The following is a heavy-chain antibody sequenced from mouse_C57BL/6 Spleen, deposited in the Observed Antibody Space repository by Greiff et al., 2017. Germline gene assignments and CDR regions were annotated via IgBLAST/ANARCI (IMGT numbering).Heavy chain of an antibody. D-gene: IGHD1-1*01. CDR1: GYTFTSYW. CDR2: INPSSGYT. CDR3: ASAYYGSSLEFDY. Sequence: QVQLQPSGAELAKPGASVKLSCTASGYTFTSYWMHWVKQRPGQGLEWIGYINPSSGYTKYNQKFKDQATLTADKPSSTAYMQLSSLTVEDSAVYYGASAYYGSSLEFDYWGQGTTVTVSS. V-gene: IGHV1-7*01. J-gene: IGHJ2*01.